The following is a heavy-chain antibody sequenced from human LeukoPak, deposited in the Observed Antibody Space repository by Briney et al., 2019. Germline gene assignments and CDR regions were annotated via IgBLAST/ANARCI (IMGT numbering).Heavy chain of an antibody. J-gene: IGHJ4*02. CDR3: ARLTTTSSS. CDR1: GGSFSGYY. D-gene: IGHD6-13*01. V-gene: IGHV4-34*01. Sequence: SETLSLTCAVYGGSFSGYYWSWIRHPPGKGLEWIGEINHSGSTNYNPSLKSRVTISVDTSKNQFSLKLSSVTAADTAVYYCARLTTTSSSWGQGTLVTVSS. CDR2: INHSGST.